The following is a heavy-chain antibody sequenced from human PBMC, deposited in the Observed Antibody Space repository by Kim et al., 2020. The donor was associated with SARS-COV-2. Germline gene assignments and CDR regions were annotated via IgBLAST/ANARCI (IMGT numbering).Heavy chain of an antibody. CDR1: GFTFSVSA. CDR2: IRSKANTYAT. CDR3: TSVPGTTLAFWDAIDV. D-gene: IGHD1-1*01. J-gene: IGHJ3*01. Sequence: GGSLRLSCAASGFTFSVSAIHWVRQASGKGLEWVGRIRSKANTYATAYAASGKGRFSISRDDSKNTAYLHMNSLKTEDTDVYDCTSVPGTTLAFWDAIDV. V-gene: IGHV3-73*01.